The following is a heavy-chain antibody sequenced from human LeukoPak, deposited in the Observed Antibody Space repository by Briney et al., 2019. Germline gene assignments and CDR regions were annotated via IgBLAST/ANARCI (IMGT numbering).Heavy chain of an antibody. D-gene: IGHD6-13*01. J-gene: IGHJ6*02. CDR2: ISAYNGNT. Sequence: ASVKVSCKASGYTFTSYGISWVRQAPGQGLEWMGWISAYNGNTNYAQKLQGRVTMTTDTSTSTAYMELRSLRSDDTAVYYCARETAYSSSWYYNYYYGMDVWGQGTTVTVS. CDR1: GYTFTSYG. V-gene: IGHV1-18*01. CDR3: ARETAYSSSWYYNYYYGMDV.